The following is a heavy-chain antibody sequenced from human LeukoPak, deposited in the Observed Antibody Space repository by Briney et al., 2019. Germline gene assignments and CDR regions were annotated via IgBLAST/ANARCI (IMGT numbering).Heavy chain of an antibody. CDR3: AVGRDIRVAGPGGYFDY. V-gene: IGHV3-11*01. J-gene: IGHJ4*02. D-gene: IGHD6-19*01. CDR2: ISPGGQTT. CDR1: GFTSSDYH. Sequence: PGGSLRLSCAASGFTSSDYHMNWIRQAPGKGLEWISYISPGGQTTYFADSVKGRVTLSRDNAKNSLSLQMNSLTADDTAVYFCAVGRDIRVAGPGGYFDYWGREPWSPSPQ.